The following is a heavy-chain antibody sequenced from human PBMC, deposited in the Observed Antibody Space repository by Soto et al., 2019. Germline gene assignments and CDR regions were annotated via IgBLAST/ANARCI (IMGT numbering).Heavy chain of an antibody. V-gene: IGHV3-30-3*01. J-gene: IGHJ4*01. Sequence: PGGSLRRSCAASGFTFSSYAMHWVRQAPGKGLEWVAVISYDGSNKYYADSVKGRFTISRDNSKNTLYLQMNSLRAEDTAVYYCASGDYYASSGLIDYWGHGTLVTVS. CDR1: GFTFSSYA. D-gene: IGHD3-22*01. CDR3: ASGDYYASSGLIDY. CDR2: ISYDGSNK.